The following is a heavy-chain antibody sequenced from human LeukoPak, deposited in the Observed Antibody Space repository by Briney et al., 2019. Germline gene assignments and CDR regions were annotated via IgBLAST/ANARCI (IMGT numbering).Heavy chain of an antibody. CDR2: IYHSGST. V-gene: IGHV4-38-2*02. CDR1: GYSISSGYY. Sequence: SETLTLTCTVSGYSISSGYYWGWIRQPPGKGLEWIGSIYHSGSTYYNPSLKSRVTISVDRSKNQFSLKLSSVTAADTAVYYCGTSTDHFDYWGQGTLVTVSS. J-gene: IGHJ4*02. CDR3: GTSTDHFDY. D-gene: IGHD2-2*01.